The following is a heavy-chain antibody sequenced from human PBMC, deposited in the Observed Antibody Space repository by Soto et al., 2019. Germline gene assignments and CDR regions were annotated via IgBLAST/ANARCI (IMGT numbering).Heavy chain of an antibody. CDR2: INSDGSST. J-gene: IGHJ6*02. CDR3: ARALYSSSWYLFDQYYYYGMDV. CDR1: GFTFSSYW. Sequence: EVQLVESGGGLVQPGGSLRLSCAASGFTFSSYWMHWVRQAPGKRLVWVSRINSDGSSTSYADSVKGRFTISRDNAKNTLYLQMNSLRAEDTAVYYCARALYSSSWYLFDQYYYYGMDVWGQGTTVTVSS. D-gene: IGHD6-13*01. V-gene: IGHV3-74*01.